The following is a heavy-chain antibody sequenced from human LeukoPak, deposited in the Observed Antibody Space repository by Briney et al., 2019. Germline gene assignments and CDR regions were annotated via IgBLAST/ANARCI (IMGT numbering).Heavy chain of an antibody. D-gene: IGHD3-10*01. J-gene: IGHJ4*02. CDR1: GFTFSSYA. CDR2: ISGSGGST. V-gene: IGHV3-23*01. CDR3: AKDIELVGESPY. Sequence: GGSLRPSCAASGFTFSSYAMSWVRQAPGKGLEWVSAISGSGGSTYYADSVKGRFTISRDNSKNTLYLQMNSLRAEDTAVYYCAKDIELVGESPYWGQGTLVTVSS.